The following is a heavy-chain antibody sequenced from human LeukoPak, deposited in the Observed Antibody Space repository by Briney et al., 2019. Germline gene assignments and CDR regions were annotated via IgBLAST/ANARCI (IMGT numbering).Heavy chain of an antibody. CDR2: IIPIFGTA. D-gene: IGHD2-2*01. J-gene: IGHJ4*02. CDR3: ARGSTSDWPLDH. V-gene: IGHV1-69*13. Sequence: SVKVSCKASGGTFSSYAISWVRQAPGQGLEWMGGIIPIFGTANYAQKFQGRVTITADESTSTAYIELRSLRSEDTAMYYCARGSTSDWPLDHWGQETLVTISS. CDR1: GGTFSSYA.